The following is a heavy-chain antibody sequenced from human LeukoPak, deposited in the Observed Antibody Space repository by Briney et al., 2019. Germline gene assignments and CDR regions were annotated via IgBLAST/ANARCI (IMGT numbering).Heavy chain of an antibody. CDR2: INHSGST. V-gene: IGHV4-34*01. CDR3: ARSEYYDSSGYY. Sequence: PSETLSLTCAVYGGSFSGYYWSWIRQPPGKGLEWIGEINHSGSTNYNPSLKSRVTISVDTSKNQFSLKLSSVTAADTAVYYCARSEYYDSSGYYWGQGTLVTVSS. CDR1: GGSFSGYY. D-gene: IGHD3-22*01. J-gene: IGHJ1*01.